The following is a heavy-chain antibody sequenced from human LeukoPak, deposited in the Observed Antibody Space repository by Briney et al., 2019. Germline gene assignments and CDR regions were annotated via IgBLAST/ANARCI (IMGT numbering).Heavy chain of an antibody. V-gene: IGHV3-30*04. CDR1: GFTFSSYA. D-gene: IGHD6-19*01. CDR3: ARETLLHYSSGWYLVYYYYGMDV. Sequence: GRSLRLSCAASGFTFSSYAMHWVRQAPGKGLEWVAVISYDGSNKYYADSVKGRFTISRDNSKNTLYLQMNSLRAEDTAVYYCARETLLHYSSGWYLVYYYYGMDVWGKGTTVTVSS. J-gene: IGHJ6*04. CDR2: ISYDGSNK.